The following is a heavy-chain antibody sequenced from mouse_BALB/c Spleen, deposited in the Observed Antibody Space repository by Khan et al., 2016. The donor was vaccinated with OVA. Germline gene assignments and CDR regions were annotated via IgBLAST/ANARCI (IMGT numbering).Heavy chain of an antibody. CDR1: GFSLTTYG. D-gene: IGHD4-1*01. Sequence: QVQLKESGPGLVAPSQSLSITCTVSGFSLTTYGIHWVRQPPGKGLEWLGVIWAGGSTSYNSALMSRLSITKDNSKSQVFLKMNSLQTDDTAMYYCARGGNWDGAYWGQGTLVTVSA. CDR2: IWAGGST. V-gene: IGHV2-9*02. J-gene: IGHJ3*01. CDR3: ARGGNWDGAY.